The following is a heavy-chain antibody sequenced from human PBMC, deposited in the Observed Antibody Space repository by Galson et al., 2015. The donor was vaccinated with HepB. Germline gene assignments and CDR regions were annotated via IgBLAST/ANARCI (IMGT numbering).Heavy chain of an antibody. CDR3: ARVVRGGSRYYDFWSGYSIDY. Sequence: SVKVSCKASGYTFTSYYMHWVRQAPGQGLEWMGIINPSGGSTSYAQKFQGRVTMTRDTSTSTVYMELSSLRSEDTAVYYCARVVRGGSRYYDFWSGYSIDYWGQGTLVTVSS. CDR2: INPSGGST. CDR1: GYTFTSYY. V-gene: IGHV1-46*01. J-gene: IGHJ4*02. D-gene: IGHD3-3*01.